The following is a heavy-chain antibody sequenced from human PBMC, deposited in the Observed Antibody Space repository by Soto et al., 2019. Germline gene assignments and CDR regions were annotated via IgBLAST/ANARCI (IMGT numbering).Heavy chain of an antibody. CDR2: ISGSGGST. J-gene: IGHJ2*01. Sequence: EVQLLESGGGLVQPGGSLRLSCAASGFTFSSYAMSWVRQAPGKGLEWVSAISGSGGSTYYADSVKGRFTISRDNSKNTLYLQMNSLRAEDTAVYYCAKVLDYGDYPVAYFDLWGRGTLVTVSS. V-gene: IGHV3-23*01. CDR3: AKVLDYGDYPVAYFDL. D-gene: IGHD4-17*01. CDR1: GFTFSSYA.